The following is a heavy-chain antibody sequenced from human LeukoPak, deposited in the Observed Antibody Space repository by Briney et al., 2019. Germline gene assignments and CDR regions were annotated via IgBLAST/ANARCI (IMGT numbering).Heavy chain of an antibody. V-gene: IGHV3-30*18. CDR2: ISYDGSNK. CDR3: AKEEQHSYAI. D-gene: IGHD5-18*01. Sequence: GGSLRLSCAASGFTFSSYGMHWVRQALGKGLEWVAVISYDGSNKYYADSVKGRFTISRDNSKNTLYLQMNSLRAEDTAVYYCAKEEQHSYAIWGQGTLVTVSS. J-gene: IGHJ4*02. CDR1: GFTFSSYG.